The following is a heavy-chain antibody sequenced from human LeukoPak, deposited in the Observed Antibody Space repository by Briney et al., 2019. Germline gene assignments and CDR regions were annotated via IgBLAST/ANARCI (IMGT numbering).Heavy chain of an antibody. J-gene: IGHJ4*02. V-gene: IGHV3-30*02. Sequence: GGSLRLSCAASGFTFSSYGMHWVRQAPGKGLEWVAFIRYDGSNKYYADSVKGRFTISRDNSKNTLYLQMNSLRADDTAVYYCAKDVGLFDCQFDYWGQGTLVTVSS. CDR3: AKDVGLFDCQFDY. CDR2: IRYDGSNK. CDR1: GFTFSSYG. D-gene: IGHD2-21*02.